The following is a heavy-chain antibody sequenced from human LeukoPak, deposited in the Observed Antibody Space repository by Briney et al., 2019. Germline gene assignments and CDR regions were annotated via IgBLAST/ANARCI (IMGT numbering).Heavy chain of an antibody. J-gene: IGHJ4*02. V-gene: IGHV3-21*06. D-gene: IGHD3-22*01. CDR3: ARRGYYDSSGYDY. CDR2: ISGSSTYI. Sequence: GGSLRLSCAASGFTFSSYSMNWVRQAPGKGLEWVSSISGSSTYIYYADSVKGRFTISRDNAKNSVFLQINNLRAEDTAIYYCARRGYYDSSGYDYWGQGTLVTVSS. CDR1: GFTFSSYS.